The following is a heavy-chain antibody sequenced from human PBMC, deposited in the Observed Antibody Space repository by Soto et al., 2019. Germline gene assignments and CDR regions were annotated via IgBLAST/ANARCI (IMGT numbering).Heavy chain of an antibody. CDR2: VAYDGRSK. D-gene: IGHD2-2*01. J-gene: IGHJ6*02. CDR1: GFTFSDYA. V-gene: IGHV3-30*04. CDR3: ARDDILVIPGGSYNYGMDV. Sequence: QVQLVESGGGVVQPGRSLRLSCAASGFTFSDYAMHWVRQAPGKGLEWVAVVAYDGRSKYYADSVKGRFTISRDNSRTTVYLQMNRLRDEDTAMYYCARDDILVIPGGSYNYGMDVWGHGTTVTVPS.